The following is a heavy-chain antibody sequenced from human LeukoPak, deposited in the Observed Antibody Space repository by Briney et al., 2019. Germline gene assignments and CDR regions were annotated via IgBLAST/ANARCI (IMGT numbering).Heavy chain of an antibody. CDR2: IYYSGST. J-gene: IGHJ6*03. D-gene: IGHD1-26*01. CDR1: GGSISSSSYY. V-gene: IGHV4-39*01. Sequence: SETLSLTCTVSGGSISSSSYYWGWIRQPPGKGLEWIGSIYYSGSTYYNPSLKSRVTISVDTSKNQFSLKLSSVTAADTAVYYCARRGPLYSGSFALYHYYYMDVWGIGTTVTVSS. CDR3: ARRGPLYSGSFALYHYYYMDV.